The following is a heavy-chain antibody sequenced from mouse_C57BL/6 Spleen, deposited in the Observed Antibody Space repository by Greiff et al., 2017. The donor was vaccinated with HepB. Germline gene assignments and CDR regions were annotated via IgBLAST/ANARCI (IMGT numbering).Heavy chain of an antibody. CDR3: ASSYYYGSSAWFAY. D-gene: IGHD1-1*01. J-gene: IGHJ3*01. CDR2: IDPSDSYT. CDR1: GYTFTSYW. Sequence: QVQLQQPGAELVMPGASVKLSCKASGYTFTSYWMHWVKQRPGQGLEWIGEIDPSDSYTNYNQKFKGKSTLTVDKSSSTAYMQLSSLTSEDSAVYYCASSYYYGSSAWFAYWGQGTLATVSA. V-gene: IGHV1-69*01.